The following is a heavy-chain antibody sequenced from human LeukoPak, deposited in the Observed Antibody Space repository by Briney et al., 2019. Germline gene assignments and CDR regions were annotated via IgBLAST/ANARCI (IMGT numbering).Heavy chain of an antibody. CDR1: GFTFSNAW. CDR3: AKGYWNPGY. Sequence: GGSLILSCAASGFTFSNAWMSWARQAPGKGLEWVSGISGSGGSTYYADSVKGRFTISRDNSKNTLYLQMNNLRAEDTALYYCAKGYWNPGYWGQGTLVTVSS. V-gene: IGHV3-23*01. CDR2: ISGSGGST. D-gene: IGHD1-1*01. J-gene: IGHJ4*02.